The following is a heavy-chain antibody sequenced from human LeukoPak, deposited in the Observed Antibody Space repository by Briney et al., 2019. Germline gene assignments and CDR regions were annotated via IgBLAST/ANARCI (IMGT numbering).Heavy chain of an antibody. D-gene: IGHD6-13*01. CDR1: GFTFSSYA. CDR3: AKGGESSSWLFDY. V-gene: IGHV3-23*01. Sequence: GGSLRLSCAASGFTFSSYAMTWVRQAPGKGLEWVSTVSGSGGTTYYADSVKGRFTISRDNSKNTLYLQMNSLRAEDTAVYYCAKGGESSSWLFDYWGQGTLVPVSS. CDR2: VSGSGGTT. J-gene: IGHJ4*02.